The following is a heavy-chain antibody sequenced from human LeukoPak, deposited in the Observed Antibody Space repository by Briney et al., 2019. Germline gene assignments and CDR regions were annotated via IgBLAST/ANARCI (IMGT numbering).Heavy chain of an antibody. Sequence: GRSLRLSCAASGFTLSSYGMHWVRQAPGKGLEWVVLVSYDGNNKYYVDSVKGRFTTSRDNSKNTLYLQMNSLGAEDTAVYYCAKRSTWHLDYWGQGTLVTVSS. J-gene: IGHJ4*02. CDR3: AKRSTWHLDY. CDR1: GFTLSSYG. D-gene: IGHD5-24*01. CDR2: VSYDGNNK. V-gene: IGHV3-30*18.